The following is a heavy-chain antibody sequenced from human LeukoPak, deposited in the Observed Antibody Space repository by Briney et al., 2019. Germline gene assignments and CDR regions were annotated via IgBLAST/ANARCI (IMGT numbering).Heavy chain of an antibody. D-gene: IGHD3-9*01. CDR1: GFSFISYG. CDR2: IRYDGSNK. CDR3: ARDGDILTGYYKYYFDY. Sequence: QAGGSLRLSCAASGFSFISYGMYWVRQAPGKGLESVAFIRYDGSNKYYADSVKGRFTVSKDNSKNTLYLQMKSLRAEDTAVYYCARDGDILTGYYKYYFDYWGQGTLVTVSS. J-gene: IGHJ4*02. V-gene: IGHV3-30*02.